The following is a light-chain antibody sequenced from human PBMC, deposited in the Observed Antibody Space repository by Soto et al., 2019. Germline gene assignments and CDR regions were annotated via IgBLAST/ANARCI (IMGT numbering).Light chain of an antibody. J-gene: IGLJ2*01. CDR3: AAWDGSLKGVV. V-gene: IGLV1-44*01. Sequence: QSVPTQAPSASGTPGQRVTISCSGSSSNIGTNTVNWYQQLPGTAPKLLIYNNNQRPSGVPDRFSGSKSDTSASLAISGLQSDDDAGYYCAAWDGSLKGVVFGGGTKLTVL. CDR2: NNN. CDR1: SSNIGTNT.